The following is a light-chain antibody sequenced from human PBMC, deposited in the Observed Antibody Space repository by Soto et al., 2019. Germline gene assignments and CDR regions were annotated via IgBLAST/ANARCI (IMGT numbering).Light chain of an antibody. CDR2: TAS. Sequence: DMQMTQSPSSLSASVGDRVTITCRASRDIRNDLGWYQQKQGKAPKRLISTASNLQSGVPLRFSGGGSGTDFALAISSLQPEDFATYYCLQHHNYPWTFGQGTKVEVK. CDR3: LQHHNYPWT. V-gene: IGKV1-17*01. J-gene: IGKJ1*01. CDR1: RDIRND.